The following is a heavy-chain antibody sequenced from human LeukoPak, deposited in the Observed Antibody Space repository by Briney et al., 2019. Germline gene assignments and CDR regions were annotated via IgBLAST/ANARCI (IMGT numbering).Heavy chain of an antibody. CDR1: GFTFSSHA. CDR3: ASSRSGWIYFDY. V-gene: IGHV3-30*15. J-gene: IGHJ4*02. D-gene: IGHD6-19*01. Sequence: PGRSLRLSCAASGFTFSSHAMHWVRQAPGKGLEWVAVISYDGNNKYYADSVKGRFTISRDNSKNTLYLQMSSLRVEDTAVYYCASSRSGWIYFDYWGQGTLVTVSS. CDR2: ISYDGNNK.